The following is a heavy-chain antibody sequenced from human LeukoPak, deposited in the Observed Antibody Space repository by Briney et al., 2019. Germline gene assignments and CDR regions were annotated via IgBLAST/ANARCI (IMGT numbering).Heavy chain of an antibody. CDR2: IYYSGST. CDR3: ARSHYDILTGSPLIDY. V-gene: IGHV4-59*12. Sequence: SETLSLTCTVSGGSISSYYWSWIRQPPGKGLEWIGYIYYSGSTNYNPSLKSRVTISVDTSKNQFSLKLSSVTAADTAVYYCARSHYDILTGSPLIDYWGQGTLVTVSS. CDR1: GGSISSYY. J-gene: IGHJ4*02. D-gene: IGHD3-9*01.